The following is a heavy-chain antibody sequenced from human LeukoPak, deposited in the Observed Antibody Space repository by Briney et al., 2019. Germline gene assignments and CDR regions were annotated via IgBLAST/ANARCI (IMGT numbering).Heavy chain of an antibody. CDR2: IYTSGST. D-gene: IGHD3-16*02. Sequence: SETLSLTCTVSGGSISSYYWSWIRQPAGKGLEWIGRIYTSGSTNYNPSLKSRVTISVDKSKNQFSLKLSSVTAADTAVYYCARERITFGGVIVANYYYYYMDVWGKGTTVTVSS. CDR1: GGSISSYY. CDR3: ARERITFGGVIVANYYYYYMDV. V-gene: IGHV4-4*07. J-gene: IGHJ6*03.